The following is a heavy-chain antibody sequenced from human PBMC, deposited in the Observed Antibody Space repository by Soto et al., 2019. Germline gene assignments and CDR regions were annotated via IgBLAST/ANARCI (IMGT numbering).Heavy chain of an antibody. Sequence: QLQLQESGSGLVKPSQTLSLTCAVSGGSISSGGYSWSWIRQPPGKGLEWIGYISHSGSTHYNPSLKTRVTISVDRSKNHFSLKLSSVTAAATAVYYCARGGLLPDYWGQGTLVTVSS. J-gene: IGHJ4*02. V-gene: IGHV4-30-2*01. D-gene: IGHD6-19*01. CDR2: ISHSGST. CDR3: ARGGLLPDY. CDR1: GGSISSGGYS.